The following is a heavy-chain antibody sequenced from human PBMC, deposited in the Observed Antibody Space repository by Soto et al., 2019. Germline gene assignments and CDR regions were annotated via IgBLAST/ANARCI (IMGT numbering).Heavy chain of an antibody. J-gene: IGHJ4*02. D-gene: IGHD6-6*01. CDR1: GGSISSSNW. CDR2: IYHSGST. V-gene: IGHV4-4*02. Sequence: PSETLSLTCAVSGGSISSSNWWSWVRQPPGKGLEWIGEIYHSGSTNYNPSLKSRVTISVDKSKNQFSLKLSSVTAADTAVYYCARRTQLVRGATGRRPPLDYWGQGTLVTV. CDR3: ARRTQLVRGATGRRPPLDY.